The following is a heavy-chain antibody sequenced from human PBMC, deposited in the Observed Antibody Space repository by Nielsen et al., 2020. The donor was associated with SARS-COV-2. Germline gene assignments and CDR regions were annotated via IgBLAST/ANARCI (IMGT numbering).Heavy chain of an antibody. V-gene: IGHV3-7*01. CDR3: ARAGGFGELFDGMDV. D-gene: IGHD3-10*01. CDR1: GFTFSSYW. J-gene: IGHJ6*02. Sequence: GESLKISCAASGFTFSSYWMSWVRQAPGKGLEWVANIKQDGSEKYYVDSVKGRFTISRDNAKNPLYLQMNGLRAEDTAVYYCARAGGFGELFDGMDVWGQGTTVTVSS. CDR2: IKQDGSEK.